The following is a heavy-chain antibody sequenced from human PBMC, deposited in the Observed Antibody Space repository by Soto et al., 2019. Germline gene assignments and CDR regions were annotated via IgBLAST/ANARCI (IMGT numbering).Heavy chain of an antibody. CDR1: GGSISGGGFS. D-gene: IGHD3-10*01. J-gene: IGHJ4*02. CDR2: ILHTGGA. V-gene: IGHV4-30-2*01. Sequence: SETLSLTCAVSGGSISGGGFSWSWIRQPPGKGLEWIGYILHTGGAQYNPSLKSRVSMSVDKSKNQFSLHLTSVTAADTAVYYCARLQFGEGFDYWGQGALVTVSS. CDR3: ARLQFGEGFDY.